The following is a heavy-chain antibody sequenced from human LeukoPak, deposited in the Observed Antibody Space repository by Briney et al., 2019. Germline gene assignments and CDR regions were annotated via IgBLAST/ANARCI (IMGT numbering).Heavy chain of an antibody. V-gene: IGHV5-51*01. CDR1: GYSFTTKW. Sequence: GESLKISCQASGYSFTTKWIGWVRQMPGKGLEWMGIIYPADSTTIYSPSFQGQVTISADKSISTAYLQWSSLKASDTAMYYCARRSGGYSSGWYISHWGQGTLVTVSS. J-gene: IGHJ4*02. CDR3: ARRSGGYSSGWYISH. CDR2: IYPADSTT. D-gene: IGHD6-19*01.